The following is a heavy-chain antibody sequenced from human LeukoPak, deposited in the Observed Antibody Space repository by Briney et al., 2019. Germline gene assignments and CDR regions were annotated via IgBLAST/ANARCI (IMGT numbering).Heavy chain of an antibody. D-gene: IGHD3-22*01. CDR2: IYYSGST. J-gene: IGHJ3*02. CDR3: ASSDDYYDSSGYSDAFDI. V-gene: IGHV4-59*08. CDR1: GGSIRVYY. Sequence: SETLSLTCTVSGGSIRVYYWSWIRQPPGEAWGGLGYIYYSGSTSYNPSLKSRVTISMDTSKNQFYLNLNSVTAADTAVYYCASSDDYYDSSGYSDAFDIWGQGTMVTVSS.